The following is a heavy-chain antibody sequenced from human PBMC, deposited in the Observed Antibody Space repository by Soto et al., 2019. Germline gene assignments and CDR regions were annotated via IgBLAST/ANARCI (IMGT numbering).Heavy chain of an antibody. D-gene: IGHD2-8*02. V-gene: IGHV4-34*01. CDR2: INHSGST. Sequence: QVQLQQWGAGLLKPSETLSLTCAVYGGSFSGYYWTWIRQPPGTGLEWIGEINHSGSTNYNPSLKRRVTISVHTSMNHFSRELTSVTAADTAVYYWARDKVTGLFDYWGQGTLVTASS. CDR1: GGSFSGYY. J-gene: IGHJ4*02. CDR3: ARDKVTGLFDY.